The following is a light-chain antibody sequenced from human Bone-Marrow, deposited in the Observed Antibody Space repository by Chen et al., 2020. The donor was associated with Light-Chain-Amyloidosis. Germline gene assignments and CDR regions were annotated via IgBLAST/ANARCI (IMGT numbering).Light chain of an antibody. CDR3: SSYTITDTLV. Sequence: HSALTHSASLSGSPVPSITISFTGTSSDVGGHNHVSWYQQHPDKAPKLMIYEVTNRPSWVPDRFSGSKSDNTASLTISGLQTEDEADYFCSSYTITDTLVFGSGTRVTVL. CDR2: EVT. V-gene: IGLV2-14*01. J-gene: IGLJ1*01. CDR1: SSDVGGHNH.